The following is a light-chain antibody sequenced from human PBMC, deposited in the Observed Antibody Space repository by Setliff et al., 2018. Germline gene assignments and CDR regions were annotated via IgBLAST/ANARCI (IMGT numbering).Light chain of an antibody. CDR1: SSDVGAYNY. V-gene: IGLV2-11*01. J-gene: IGLJ1*01. CDR3: CSFAGTYYV. Sequence: QSVLTQPRSVSGSPGQSVTISCTGTSSDVGAYNYVSWYQHHPGKVPKLTVYDVTKRPSGVPDRFSGSKSGNTASLTISGLQAEDEADYYCCSFAGTYYVFGSGTKVTVL. CDR2: DVT.